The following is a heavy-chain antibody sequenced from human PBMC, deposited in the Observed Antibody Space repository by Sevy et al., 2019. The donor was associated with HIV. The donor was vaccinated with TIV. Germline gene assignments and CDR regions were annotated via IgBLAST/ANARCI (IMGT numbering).Heavy chain of an antibody. CDR1: GFTFNNAW. V-gene: IGHV3-15*01. CDR2: IKSKIDGETT. Sequence: GGSLRLSCAVSGFTFNNAWMNWVRQAPGTGLQWVGLIKSKIDGETTDYAAPVKGRFAISRDDSKNTLFMQMNRLKIEDTALYYCAPAPGYYHSAPFDYCGPGTLVTFSS. CDR3: APAPGYYHSAPFDY. D-gene: IGHD3-9*01. J-gene: IGHJ4*02.